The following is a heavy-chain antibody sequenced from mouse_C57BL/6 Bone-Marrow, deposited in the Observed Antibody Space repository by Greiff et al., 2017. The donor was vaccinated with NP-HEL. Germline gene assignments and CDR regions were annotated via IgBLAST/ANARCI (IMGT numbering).Heavy chain of an antibody. J-gene: IGHJ4*01. V-gene: IGHV5-6*02. D-gene: IGHD1-1*01. CDR3: ARRVHYYGSSYDFAMDY. CDR2: ISSGGSYT. Sequence: EVNVVESGGDLVKPGGSLKLSCAASGFTFSSYGMSWVRQTPDKRLEWVATISSGGSYTYYPDSVKGRITISRDNAKNNLYLQMSSLQSEDTAMYYCARRVHYYGSSYDFAMDYWGQGTSVTVSS. CDR1: GFTFSSYG.